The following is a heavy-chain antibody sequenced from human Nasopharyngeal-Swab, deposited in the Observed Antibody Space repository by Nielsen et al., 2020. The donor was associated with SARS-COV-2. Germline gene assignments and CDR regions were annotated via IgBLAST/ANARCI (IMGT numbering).Heavy chain of an antibody. J-gene: IGHJ2*01. V-gene: IGHV1-18*04. CDR3: ARDTGSGWSDWYFEL. CDR1: GYTFTSYG. Sequence: ASAKDSCKASGYTFTSYGISRVRHAPGQGLEWMGWISAYNGNTNYAQKLQGRVTMTTDTSTSTAYMELRSLRSDDTAVYYCARDTGSGWSDWYFELWGRGTLFTVSS. D-gene: IGHD6-19*01. CDR2: ISAYNGNT.